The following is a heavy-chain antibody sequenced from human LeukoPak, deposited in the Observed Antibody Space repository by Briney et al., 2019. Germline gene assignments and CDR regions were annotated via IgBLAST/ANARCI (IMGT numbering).Heavy chain of an antibody. D-gene: IGHD3-10*01. V-gene: IGHV1-8*01. CDR2: MNPNSGNT. CDR1: GYTFTSYD. Sequence: ASVKVSCKASGYTFTSYDINWVRQATGQGLEWMGWMNPNSGNTGYAQKFQGRVTMTRNPSISTAYMELSSLRSEDTAVYYCARRDTYGSGSYYNWDFDYWGQGTLVTVSS. CDR3: ARRDTYGSGSYYNWDFDY. J-gene: IGHJ4*02.